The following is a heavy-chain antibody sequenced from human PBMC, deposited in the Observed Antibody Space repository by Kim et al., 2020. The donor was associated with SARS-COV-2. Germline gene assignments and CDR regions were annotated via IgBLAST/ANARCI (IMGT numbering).Heavy chain of an antibody. CDR3: ARHYAYDYVDAFDI. CDR2: INTGSGTT. Sequence: ASVKVSCKAFGYTFSSYHMQWVRQAPGQGLEWVGTINTGSGTTVFGQKFQGRVNMTRDTSTSTVYMELSSLRSEDTAVYYCARHYAYDYVDAFDIWRQVTMVTVSP. D-gene: IGHD3-16*01. J-gene: IGHJ3*02. CDR1: GYTFSSYH. V-gene: IGHV1-46*01.